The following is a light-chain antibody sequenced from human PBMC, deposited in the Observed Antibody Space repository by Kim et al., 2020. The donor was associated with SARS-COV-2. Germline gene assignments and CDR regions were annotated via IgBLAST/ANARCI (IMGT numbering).Light chain of an antibody. J-gene: IGLJ3*02. CDR1: SSNIGSNF. CDR3: AAWDDSLSGPV. V-gene: IGLV1-47*01. Sequence: QSVLTQPPSASGTPGQRVTISCSGSSSNIGSNFVYWYQQVPGTAPKLLIYRNTQRPSGVPDRFSGSKSGTSASLAISGLRSEDEADYYCAAWDDSLSGPVFGGGTKVTVL. CDR2: RNT.